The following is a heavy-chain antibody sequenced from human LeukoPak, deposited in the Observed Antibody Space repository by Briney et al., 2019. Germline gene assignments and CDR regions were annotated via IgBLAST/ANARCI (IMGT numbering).Heavy chain of an antibody. Sequence: RGSLTLSCAASGCTFSGYWMHWVRQAPGNGLVWVSRINTDGGNTNYADSMTGRSTISRDNGKDTLYLQMNSLRAEDTAVYYCARELSGSSSRHFDYWGQGTLVTVSS. CDR3: ARELSGSSSRHFDY. CDR1: GCTFSGYW. CDR2: INTDGGNT. J-gene: IGHJ4*02. D-gene: IGHD2-15*01. V-gene: IGHV3-74*01.